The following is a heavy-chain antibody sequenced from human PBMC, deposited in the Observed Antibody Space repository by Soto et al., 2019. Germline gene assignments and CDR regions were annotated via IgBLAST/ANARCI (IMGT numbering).Heavy chain of an antibody. D-gene: IGHD2-2*01. J-gene: IGHJ5*02. CDR3: ARLHCDSPNCVPLDP. CDR1: GGSISDDTYY. CDR2: MYYSGTS. Sequence: PETLSLTCTVSGGSISDDTYYWGWIRQPPGEGLEWIGSMYYSGTSSYNPSLKSRVSMSVDTSKKQLSLRLRSVTAADTAVYYCARLHCDSPNCVPLDPWGQGTLVTVSS. V-gene: IGHV4-39*01.